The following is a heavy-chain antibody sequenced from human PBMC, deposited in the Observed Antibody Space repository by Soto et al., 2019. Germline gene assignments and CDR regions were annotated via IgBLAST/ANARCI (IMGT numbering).Heavy chain of an antibody. V-gene: IGHV1-8*01. D-gene: IGHD6-19*01. CDR2: MNPNSGNT. Sequence: ASVKVSCKASGDTFTSYDINWVRQATGQGLEWMGWMNPNSGNTAYAQKFQGRVTMTRNTSISTAYMELSSLRSEDTAVYYCAREVAGRFDPWGQGTLVTVSS. CDR3: AREVAGRFDP. J-gene: IGHJ5*02. CDR1: GDTFTSYD.